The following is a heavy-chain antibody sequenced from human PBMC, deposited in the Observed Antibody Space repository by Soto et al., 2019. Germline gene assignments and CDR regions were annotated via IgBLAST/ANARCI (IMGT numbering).Heavy chain of an antibody. CDR2: INANGDTT. V-gene: IGHV1-46*02. CDR3: AGHSQRGGIAVSDS. CDR1: GHTFNIQF. Sequence: ASVKVSCKASGHTFNIQFMHWVRQAPGQGLEWMGIINANGDTTTYAQKIRGRVTMTRDTSTSTVHMELSSLSSQDTALYYWAGHSQRGGIAVSDSWGQGTLDTVS. J-gene: IGHJ4*02. D-gene: IGHD6-19*01.